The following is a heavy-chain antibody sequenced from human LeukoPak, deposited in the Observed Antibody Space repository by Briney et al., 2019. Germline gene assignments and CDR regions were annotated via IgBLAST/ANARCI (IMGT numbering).Heavy chain of an antibody. CDR3: ASRETYDFWSGYYGWAAFDI. Sequence: GGSLRLSCAASGFVLSSYAMSWVRQAPGKGLEWVSGISDTNEIAYYADSVKGRFIISRDNSKNTLYLQMNSLRAEDTAVYYCASRETYDFWSGYYGWAAFDIWGQGTMVTVSS. CDR2: ISDTNEIA. J-gene: IGHJ3*02. CDR1: GFVLSSYA. V-gene: IGHV3-23*01. D-gene: IGHD3-3*01.